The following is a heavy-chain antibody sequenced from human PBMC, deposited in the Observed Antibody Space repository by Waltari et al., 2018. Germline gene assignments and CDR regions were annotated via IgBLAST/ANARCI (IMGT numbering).Heavy chain of an antibody. V-gene: IGHV1-24*01. J-gene: IGHJ4*02. CDR1: GYTLSELF. CDR3: ATPHREEGRRYCSGGSCYDFDH. CDR2: CEAEEGEI. D-gene: IGHD2-15*01. Sequence: QVQLVQSGAAVKKPGASVKVSCKVSGYTLSELFMHWVRQAPGKGLEWMGRCEAEEGEIIDEQKFQGRQTMTEDTSTDTADMELSSLRSEDTAVYYWATPHREEGRRYCSGGSCYDFDHWGQGALVTVSS.